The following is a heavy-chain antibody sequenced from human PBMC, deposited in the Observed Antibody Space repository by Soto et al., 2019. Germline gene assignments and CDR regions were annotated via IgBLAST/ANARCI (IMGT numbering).Heavy chain of an antibody. CDR2: ISPLTETP. D-gene: IGHD6-13*01. J-gene: IGHJ4*02. CDR3: AIGARSSWSCDF. CDR1: GGTFSDYA. V-gene: IGHV1-69*01. Sequence: QVQVVQSGAEVKKPGSSVKVSCKASGGTFSDYAISWVRQAPGQGLEWMGGISPLTETPVYAQTVQGRLTTYAVEVTSVAYMELSTLRSDVTSVYYCAIGARSSWSCDFWGRGTLVTVSS.